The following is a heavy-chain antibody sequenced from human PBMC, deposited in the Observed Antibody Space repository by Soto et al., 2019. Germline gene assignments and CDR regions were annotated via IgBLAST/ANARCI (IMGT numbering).Heavy chain of an antibody. J-gene: IGHJ4*02. V-gene: IGHV3-48*02. Sequence: GGSLRLSCAASGFTFSSYSMNWVRQAPGKGLEWVSYISSSSSTIYYEDSLKGRFTISRDNAKNSLYLQMNSLRDEDTAVYYCARDLERDYYDSSGYLGYWGQGTLVTVSS. CDR2: ISSSSSTI. CDR3: ARDLERDYYDSSGYLGY. D-gene: IGHD3-22*01. CDR1: GFTFSSYS.